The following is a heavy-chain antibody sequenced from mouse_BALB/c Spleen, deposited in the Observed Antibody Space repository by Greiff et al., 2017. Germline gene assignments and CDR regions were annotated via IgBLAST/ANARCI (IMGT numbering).Heavy chain of an antibody. CDR3: ARRIYYGYYYAMDY. J-gene: IGHJ4*01. D-gene: IGHD2-2*01. V-gene: IGHV1-87*01. CDR2: IYPGDGDT. CDR1: GYTFTSYW. Sequence: VQLQQSGAELARPGASVKLSCKASGYTFTSYWMQWVKQRPGQGLEWIGAIYPGDGDTRYTQKFKGKATLTADKSSSTAYMQLSSLASEDSAVYYCARRIYYGYYYAMDYWGQGTSVTVSS.